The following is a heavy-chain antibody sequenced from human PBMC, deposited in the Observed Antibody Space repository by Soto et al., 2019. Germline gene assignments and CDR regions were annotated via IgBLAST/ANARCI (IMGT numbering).Heavy chain of an antibody. CDR1: GFTFISYG. J-gene: IGHJ4*02. Sequence: GGSLRLSCAASGFTFISYGMSWVRQAPGKGLEWVSAISGSGGSTYYADSVKGRFTISRDNSKNTLYLQMNSLRAEDTAVYYCAKVWLWLVLDYWGQGTLVTVSS. V-gene: IGHV3-23*01. D-gene: IGHD6-19*01. CDR2: ISGSGGST. CDR3: AKVWLWLVLDY.